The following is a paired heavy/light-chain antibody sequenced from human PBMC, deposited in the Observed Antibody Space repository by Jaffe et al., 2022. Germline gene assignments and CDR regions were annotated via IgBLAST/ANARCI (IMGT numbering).Light chain of an antibody. Sequence: QSALTQPRSVSGSPGQSVTISCTGTSSDVGGYNYVSWYQQHPGKAPKLMIYDVSKRPSGVPDRFSGSKSGNTASLTISGLQAEDEADYYCCSYAGSYTPLWVFGGGTKLTVL. CDR2: DVS. CDR1: SSDVGGYNY. V-gene: IGLV2-11*01. CDR3: CSYAGSYTPLWV. J-gene: IGLJ3*02.
Heavy chain of an antibody. V-gene: IGHV3-7*05. Sequence: EVQLVESGGGLVQPGGSLRLSCAASGFTFSSYWMSWVRQAPGKGLEWVANIKQDGSEKYYVDSVKGRFTISRDNAKNSLYLQMNSLRAEDTAVYYCARAFSPDFYDYVWGSYRYTFYFDYWGQGTLVTVSS. D-gene: IGHD3-16*02. J-gene: IGHJ4*02. CDR3: ARAFSPDFYDYVWGSYRYTFYFDY. CDR2: IKQDGSEK. CDR1: GFTFSSYW.